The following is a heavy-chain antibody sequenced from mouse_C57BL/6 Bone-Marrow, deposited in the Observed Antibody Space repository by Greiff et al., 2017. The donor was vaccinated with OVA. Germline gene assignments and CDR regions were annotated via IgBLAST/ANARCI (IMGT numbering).Heavy chain of an antibody. CDR1: GFNIKDDY. V-gene: IGHV14-4*01. CDR2: IDPENGDT. CDR3: TTDSSGFFDY. D-gene: IGHD3-2*02. J-gene: IGHJ2*01. Sequence: DVQLQESGAELVRPGASVKLSCTASGFNIKDDYMHWVKQRPEQGLEWIGWIDPENGDTEYASKFQGKATITADTSSNTAYLQLSSLTSEDTAVYYCTTDSSGFFDYWGQGTTLTVSS.